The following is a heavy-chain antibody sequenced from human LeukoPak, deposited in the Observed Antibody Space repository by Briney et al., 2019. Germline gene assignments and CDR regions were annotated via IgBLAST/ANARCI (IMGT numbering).Heavy chain of an antibody. D-gene: IGHD3-22*01. Sequence: EASVKVSCKASGYTFTGYYIHWVRQAPGQGLEWMGWINPNSGGTNFAQKLQGRVTMTTDTSTSTAYMELRSLRSDDTAVYYCARDSGAYYYDSSGPAHPNYYYYMDVWGKGTTVTISS. CDR3: ARDSGAYYYDSSGPAHPNYYYYMDV. J-gene: IGHJ6*03. CDR1: GYTFTGYY. CDR2: INPNSGGT. V-gene: IGHV1-2*02.